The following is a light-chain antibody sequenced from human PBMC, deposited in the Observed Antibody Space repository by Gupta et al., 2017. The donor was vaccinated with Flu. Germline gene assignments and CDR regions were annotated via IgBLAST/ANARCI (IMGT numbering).Light chain of an antibody. CDR1: QGISSY. CDR2: AAS. Sequence: DIQLTQSPSFLSASVGDRVTITCRASQGISSYLAWYQQKLGQAPKLLIFAASTLQSGVPSRFSGSGSETEFTLTVSSLQPEDFATYYCQQLHTYPYDFGRGTKLEIK. V-gene: IGKV1-9*01. CDR3: QQLHTYPYD. J-gene: IGKJ2*01.